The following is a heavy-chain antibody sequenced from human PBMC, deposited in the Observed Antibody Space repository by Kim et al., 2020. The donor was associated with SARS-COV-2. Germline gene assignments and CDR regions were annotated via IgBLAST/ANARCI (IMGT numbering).Heavy chain of an antibody. D-gene: IGHD1-20*01. CDR2: FDPEDGET. CDR1: GYTLIELS. Sequence: ASVKVSCKVSGYTLIELSMHWVRQAPGKGLEWMGGFDPEDGETIYAQKFQGRVTMTEDTSTDTAYMELSSLRSEDTAVYYCATAPGITGTPRYYYYYYCMDVWGQGTTVTVSS. V-gene: IGHV1-24*01. J-gene: IGHJ6*02. CDR3: ATAPGITGTPRYYYYYYCMDV.